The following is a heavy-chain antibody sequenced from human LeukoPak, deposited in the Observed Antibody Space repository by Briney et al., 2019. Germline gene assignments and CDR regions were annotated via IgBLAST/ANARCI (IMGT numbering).Heavy chain of an antibody. J-gene: IGHJ4*02. D-gene: IGHD1-1*01. CDR2: ISHSGST. V-gene: IGHV4-4*02. CDR1: GGSISSSSW. CDR3: ARVTGTTPFDY. Sequence: PSETLSLTCAVSGGSISSSSWWSWVRQPPGKGLEWIGEISHSGSTNYNPSLESRVTISVDKSKNQFSLKLNSVIAADTAVYFCARVTGTTPFDYWGQGTLVTVSS.